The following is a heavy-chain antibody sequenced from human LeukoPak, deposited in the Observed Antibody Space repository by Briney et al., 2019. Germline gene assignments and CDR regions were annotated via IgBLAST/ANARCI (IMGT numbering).Heavy chain of an antibody. D-gene: IGHD2-2*01. CDR2: ISYDGSNK. J-gene: IGHJ6*02. V-gene: IGHV3-30*18. Sequence: GGSLRLSCAASGFTFSSYGMHWVRQAPGKGLEGVAVISYDGSNKYYADSVKGRFTISRDNSKNTLYLQMNSLRAEDTAVYYCAKRGGVVPAAMSPFRVGMDVWGQGTTVTVSS. CDR1: GFTFSSYG. CDR3: AKRGGVVPAAMSPFRVGMDV.